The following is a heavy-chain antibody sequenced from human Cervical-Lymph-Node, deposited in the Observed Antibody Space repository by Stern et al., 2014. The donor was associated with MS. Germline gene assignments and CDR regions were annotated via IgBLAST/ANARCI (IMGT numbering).Heavy chain of an antibody. Sequence: QLPLQGSGPGLVKPSGTLSLTCAVSGGSVSSTNWWSWVRQSPGKGLEWIWKIYHSGASYYRQSLSSRVSLSLDTSKTHLSLHLTSVAAADTAVYYCARERQQYCNSEGCSYWYFDLWGRGTLVTVSS. CDR3: ARERQQYCNSEGCSYWYFDL. D-gene: IGHD2/OR15-2a*01. CDR1: GGSVSSTNW. CDR2: IYHSGAS. V-gene: IGHV4-4*02. J-gene: IGHJ2*01.